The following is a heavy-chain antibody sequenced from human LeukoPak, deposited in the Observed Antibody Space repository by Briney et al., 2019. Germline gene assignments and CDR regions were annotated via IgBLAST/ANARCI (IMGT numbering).Heavy chain of an antibody. CDR1: GFTFSTYS. V-gene: IGHV3-48*02. Sequence: GGSLRLCCAASGFTFSTYSMNWVRQAPGKGLEWVSFISTSSSTIYYADSVRGRFTISRDNAKNSLYLQMNSLRDEDTAVYYCTKGETAVTSYLHFWGQGTLVTVSS. D-gene: IGHD4-17*01. CDR3: TKGETAVTSYLHF. J-gene: IGHJ4*02. CDR2: ISTSSSTI.